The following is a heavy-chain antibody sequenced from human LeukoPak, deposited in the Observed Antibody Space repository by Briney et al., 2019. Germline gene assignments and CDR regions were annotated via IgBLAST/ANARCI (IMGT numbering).Heavy chain of an antibody. CDR3: SSWLGDLLLSL. J-gene: IGHJ3*01. D-gene: IGHD6-19*01. V-gene: IGHV3-48*03. CDR2: KPRGRNNI. CDR1: EFIFSNYE. Sequence: PGGSLRLSCAASEFIFSNYEVNWFRQAPGKGLEWISYKPRGRNNIYYSASVKGRFAVSIDPAKNSVYLQMNSLRDEDTAVYYCSSWLGDLLLSLWGQGTMVTVSS.